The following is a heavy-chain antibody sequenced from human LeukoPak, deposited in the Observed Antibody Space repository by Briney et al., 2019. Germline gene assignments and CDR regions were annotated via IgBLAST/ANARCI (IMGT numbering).Heavy chain of an antibody. J-gene: IGHJ5*02. D-gene: IGHD2-15*01. CDR3: ARSNTDCSGGSCYFDP. Sequence: EASVKVSCKASGYTFTGYYMHWVRQAPGQGLEWMGWINPNSGGTNYAQKFQGRVTMTRDTSISTAYMELSRLRSDDTAVYHCARSNTDCSGGSCYFDPWGQGTLVTVSS. CDR2: INPNSGGT. CDR1: GYTFTGYY. V-gene: IGHV1-2*02.